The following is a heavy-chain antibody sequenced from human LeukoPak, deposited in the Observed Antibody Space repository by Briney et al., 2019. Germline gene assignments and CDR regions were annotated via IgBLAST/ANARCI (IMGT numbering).Heavy chain of an antibody. V-gene: IGHV3-43*01. CDR2: ISWDGGST. Sequence: GGSLRLSCAASGFTFDRFTIHWVRQTPGKGLEWVSLISWDGGSTYYADSVKGRFTISRDNSKNSLYLQMNSLRTEDTALYYCATLGANDYWGQGTLVTVSS. D-gene: IGHD1-26*01. CDR1: GFTFDRFT. CDR3: ATLGANDY. J-gene: IGHJ4*02.